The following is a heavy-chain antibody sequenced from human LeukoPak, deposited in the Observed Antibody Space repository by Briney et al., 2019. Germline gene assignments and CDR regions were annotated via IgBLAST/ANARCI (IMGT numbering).Heavy chain of an antibody. CDR3: VKGSGSGWSYFDY. CDR2: ISYDGTNK. D-gene: IGHD6-19*01. J-gene: IGHJ4*02. Sequence: GGSLRLSCAASGFTFSSYAMHRVRQAPGKGLEWVAVISYDGTNKYYADSVKGRFTISRDNSKNTLNLQMNSLRAEDTAVYYCVKGSGSGWSYFDYWGQGTLVTVSS. CDR1: GFTFSSYA. V-gene: IGHV3-30*04.